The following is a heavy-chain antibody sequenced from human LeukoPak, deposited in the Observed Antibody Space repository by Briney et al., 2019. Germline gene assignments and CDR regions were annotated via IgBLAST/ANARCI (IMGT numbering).Heavy chain of an antibody. V-gene: IGHV3-7*01. Sequence: PGGSLRLSCAASGFTFSSYWMSWVRQAPGNGLEWVANIKQDGGEKYYVDSVKGRFTISRDNPKNSLYLQMNGLRAEDTAVYYCARGGFDWAWESYRPPYYFDYWGQGTLVTVSS. D-gene: IGHD3-16*02. J-gene: IGHJ4*02. CDR3: ARGGFDWAWESYRPPYYFDY. CDR1: GFTFSSYW. CDR2: IKQDGGEK.